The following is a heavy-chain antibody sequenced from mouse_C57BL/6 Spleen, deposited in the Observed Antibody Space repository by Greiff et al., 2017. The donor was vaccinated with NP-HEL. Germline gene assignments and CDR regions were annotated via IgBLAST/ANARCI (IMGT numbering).Heavy chain of an antibody. V-gene: IGHV1-53*01. J-gene: IGHJ1*03. CDR1: GYTFTSYW. CDR3: ARSYDYGYWYFDV. CDR2: INPSNGGT. D-gene: IGHD2-4*01. Sequence: VQLQQPGTELVKPGASVKLSCKASGYTFTSYWMHWVKQRPGQGLEWIGNINPSNGGTNYNEKFKSKATLTVYKYSSTAYMQRSSLTSEDSAVYYCARSYDYGYWYFDVWGTGTTVTVSS.